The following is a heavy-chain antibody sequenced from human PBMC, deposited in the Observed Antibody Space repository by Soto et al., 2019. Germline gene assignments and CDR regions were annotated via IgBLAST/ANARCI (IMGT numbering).Heavy chain of an antibody. J-gene: IGHJ4*02. CDR1: GFTCDDYA. CDR3: AKDVGYSSSGYSAFDY. D-gene: IGHD6-13*01. CDR2: ISWNSGSI. Sequence: EVQLVESGGGLVQPGRSLRLSCAASGFTCDDYAMHWVRQAPGKGLEWVSGISWNSGSIGYADSVKGRFTISRDNAKHSLYLQMNSLRAEDKALYYCAKDVGYSSSGYSAFDYWGQGTLVTVSS. V-gene: IGHV3-9*01.